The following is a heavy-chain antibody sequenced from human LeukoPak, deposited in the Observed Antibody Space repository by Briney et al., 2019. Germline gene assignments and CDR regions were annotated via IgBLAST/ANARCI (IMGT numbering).Heavy chain of an antibody. D-gene: IGHD3-3*01. CDR2: IYHSGST. J-gene: IGHJ6*03. V-gene: IGHV4-30-2*01. CDR1: GGSISSGGYY. Sequence: PSETLSLTCTVSGGSISSGGYYWSWIRQPPGKGLEWIGYIYHSGSTYYNPSLKSRVTISVDRSKNQFSLKLSSVIAADTAVYYCARVVVFGVVSSDYYYYYMDVWGKGTTVTVSS. CDR3: ARVVVFGVVSSDYYYYYMDV.